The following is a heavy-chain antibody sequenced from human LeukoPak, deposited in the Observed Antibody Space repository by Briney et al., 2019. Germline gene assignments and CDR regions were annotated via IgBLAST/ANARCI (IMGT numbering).Heavy chain of an antibody. J-gene: IGHJ4*02. CDR1: GDSISSSRYY. V-gene: IGHV4-39*01. Sequence: TSSETLSLTCTVSGDSISSSRYYWGWIRQPPGKGLEWIGSIYYSGSTYYNPSLKSRVTISVDTSKNQFSLKLSSVTAADTAVYYCARAGSFDYWGQGTLVTVSS. D-gene: IGHD6-19*01. CDR3: ARAGSFDY. CDR2: IYYSGST.